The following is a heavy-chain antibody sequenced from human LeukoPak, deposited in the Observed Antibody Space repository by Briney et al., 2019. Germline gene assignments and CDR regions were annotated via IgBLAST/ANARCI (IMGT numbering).Heavy chain of an antibody. J-gene: IGHJ4*02. CDR2: IRYDGRNK. D-gene: IGHD1-26*01. CDR1: GFSFSSYA. CDR3: AKDLGDSGPTPDSDY. V-gene: IGHV3-30*02. Sequence: GGSLRLSCAASGFSFSSYAMHWVRQAPGKGLEWVAFIRYDGRNKYYADSVKGRFTISRDNSKNTLYLQMNSLRAEDTSVFYCAKDLGDSGPTPDSDYWGQGTLVTVSS.